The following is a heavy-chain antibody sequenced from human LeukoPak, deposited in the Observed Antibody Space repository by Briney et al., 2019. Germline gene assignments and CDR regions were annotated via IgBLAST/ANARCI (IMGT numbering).Heavy chain of an antibody. D-gene: IGHD5/OR15-5a*01. CDR3: ARDLRDTSRIPYFDY. Sequence: GGSLRLSCAASGFIFNNYEMNWVRQAPGKGLEWVSYISGGGDTIYYADSVKGRLTVSRGNAKNSLFLQMNSLRAEDTAVYYCARDLRDTSRIPYFDYWGQGALVTVSS. V-gene: IGHV3-48*03. CDR2: ISGGGDTI. CDR1: GFIFNNYE. J-gene: IGHJ4*02.